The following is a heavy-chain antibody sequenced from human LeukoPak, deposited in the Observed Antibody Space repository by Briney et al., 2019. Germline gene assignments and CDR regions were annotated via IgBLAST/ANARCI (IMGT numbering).Heavy chain of an antibody. CDR2: ISHSGST. CDR3: ARGRSDILYYFDY. J-gene: IGHJ4*02. CDR1: GGSFSGYY. V-gene: IGHV4-34*01. D-gene: IGHD2-15*01. Sequence: PSETLSLTCAVYGGSFSGYYWSWIRQPPGKGLEWIGEISHSGSTNYNPSLKSRVTISVDTSKNQFSLKLSSVTAADTAVYYCARGRSDILYYFDYWGQGTLVTVSS.